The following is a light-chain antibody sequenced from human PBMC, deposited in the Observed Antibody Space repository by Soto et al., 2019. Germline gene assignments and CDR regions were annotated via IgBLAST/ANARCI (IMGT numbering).Light chain of an antibody. Sequence: QSALTQPPSASGSPGQSVTISCTGTSSDVGGYKYVSWYQQHPGKAPKLMIYEVSERPSGVPDRFSGSKSGNTASLTVSGLQAEDEADYYCCSYAGSNNFVTFGGGTKLTVL. CDR3: CSYAGSNNFVT. J-gene: IGLJ2*01. CDR2: EVS. V-gene: IGLV2-8*01. CDR1: SSDVGGYKY.